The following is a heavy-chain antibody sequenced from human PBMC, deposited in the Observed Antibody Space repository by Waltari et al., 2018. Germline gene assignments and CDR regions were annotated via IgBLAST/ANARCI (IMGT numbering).Heavy chain of an antibody. CDR2: INPNSGGT. V-gene: IGHV1-2*02. D-gene: IGHD3-16*01. J-gene: IGHJ4*02. Sequence: QVQLVQSGAEVKKPGASVKVPCKTSGYTFTAYYIHWVRQAPGQGLEWMGWINPNSGGTNYAQKFQDRVTMTRDTSIITAYMELSSLRYDDTAVYYCARGSPTVRGRGLGHWGQGTLVTVSS. CDR3: ARGSPTVRGRGLGH. CDR1: GYTFTAYY.